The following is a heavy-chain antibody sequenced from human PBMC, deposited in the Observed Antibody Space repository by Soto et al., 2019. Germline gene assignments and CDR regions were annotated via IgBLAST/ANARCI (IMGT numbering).Heavy chain of an antibody. Sequence: GGSLRLSCAASGFTFSDYYMSWIRQAPGKGLEWVSYISSSGSTIYYADSVKGRFTISRDNAKNSLYLQMNSLRAEDTAVYYCARDAPFGYSYGYIQHWGQGTLVTVSS. V-gene: IGHV3-11*01. CDR1: GFTFSDYY. CDR3: ARDAPFGYSYGYIQH. CDR2: ISSSGSTI. J-gene: IGHJ1*01. D-gene: IGHD5-18*01.